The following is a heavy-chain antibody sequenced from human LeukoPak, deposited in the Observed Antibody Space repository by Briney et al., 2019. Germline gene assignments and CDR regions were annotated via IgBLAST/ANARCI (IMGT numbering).Heavy chain of an antibody. Sequence: GGTLRLSCAASGFTFSSYGMSWVRQAPGKGLEWVSAISGSGGSTYYADSVKGRFTISRDNSKNTLYLQMNSLRAEDTAVYYCARDRFGELPDYHYYYMDVWGKGTTVTISS. CDR1: GFTFSSYG. V-gene: IGHV3-23*01. CDR3: ARDRFGELPDYHYYYMDV. CDR2: ISGSGGST. J-gene: IGHJ6*03. D-gene: IGHD3-10*01.